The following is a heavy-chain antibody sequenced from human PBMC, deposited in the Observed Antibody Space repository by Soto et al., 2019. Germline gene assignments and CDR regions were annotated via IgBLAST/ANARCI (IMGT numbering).Heavy chain of an antibody. Sequence: PGRSNRLPYAAPGLKFRTHAMTWVRQATGKGLEWVSIISGSGGSTYYADSVKGRFTVSRDNSKNTLYVQMSSLRSEDTAVYYCAAPDFGDYWYFDLLGRGTLVIVSS. J-gene: IGHJ2*01. CDR2: ISGSGGST. D-gene: IGHD4-17*01. CDR3: AAPDFGDYWYFDL. V-gene: IGHV3-23*01. CDR1: GLKFRTHA.